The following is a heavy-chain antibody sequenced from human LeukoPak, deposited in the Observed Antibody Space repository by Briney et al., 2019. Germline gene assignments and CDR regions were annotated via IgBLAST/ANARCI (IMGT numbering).Heavy chain of an antibody. CDR2: IIGCGGST. D-gene: IGHD1-14*01. Sequence: GGSLRLSCARSGFPLSRYAMRWVRQAPGRVVEGVYAIIGCGGSTYYADSVKARFTLSRDNSKTTLYLQMSSLRAEDTAVYCCAKNRGPSPYWGQGTLVTVSS. CDR3: AKNRGPSPY. CDR1: GFPLSRYA. J-gene: IGHJ4*02. V-gene: IGHV3-23*01.